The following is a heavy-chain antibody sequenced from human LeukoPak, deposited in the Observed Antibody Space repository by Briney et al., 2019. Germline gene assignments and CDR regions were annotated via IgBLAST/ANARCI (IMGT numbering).Heavy chain of an antibody. V-gene: IGHV4-59*01. D-gene: IGHD3-16*01. J-gene: IGHJ4*02. CDR3: ARVRYYFDY. Sequence: PSETLSLTCTVSGGSISSYYWSWIRQPPGKGLEWIGYIYYSGSTNYNPSLKSRVTISVDTSKNQFSLKLSSVTAADTAVYYCARVRYYFDYWGQGTLVTFSS. CDR1: GGSISSYY. CDR2: IYYSGST.